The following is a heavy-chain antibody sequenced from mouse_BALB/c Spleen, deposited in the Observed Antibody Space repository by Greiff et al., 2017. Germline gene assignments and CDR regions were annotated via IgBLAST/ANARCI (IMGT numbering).Heavy chain of an antibody. CDR2: ISSGGSYT. V-gene: IGHV5-6-4*01. D-gene: IGHD1-1*01. J-gene: IGHJ4*01. CDR1: GFTFSSYT. CDR3: TRGGFYYEDYYAMDY. Sequence: EVKLMESGGGLVKPGGSLKLSCAASGFTFSSYTMSWVRQTPEKRLEWVATISSGGSYTYYPDSVKGRFTISRDNAKNTLYLQMSSLKSEDTAMYYCTRGGFYYEDYYAMDYWGQGTSVTVSS.